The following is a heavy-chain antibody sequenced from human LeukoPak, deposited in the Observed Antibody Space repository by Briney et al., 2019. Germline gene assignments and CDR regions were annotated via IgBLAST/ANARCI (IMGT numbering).Heavy chain of an antibody. CDR2: ISAYNGNT. D-gene: IGHD3-22*01. CDR3: ARAPPQNYYDSSGYSDY. CDR1: GYTFTSYG. V-gene: IGHV1-18*01. J-gene: IGHJ4*02. Sequence: ASVKVSCKASGYTFTSYGISWVRQAPGQGLEWMGWISAYNGNTNYAQKLQGRVTMTTGTSTSTAYMELRSLRSDDTAVYYCARAPPQNYYDSSGYSDYWGQGTLVTVSS.